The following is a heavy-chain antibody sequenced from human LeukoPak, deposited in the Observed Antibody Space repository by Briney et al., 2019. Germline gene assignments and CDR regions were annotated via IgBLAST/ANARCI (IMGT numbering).Heavy chain of an antibody. CDR3: ARSEKAYCGGVCDNYHMDV. D-gene: IGHD2-21*02. CDR2: ISAYSGNA. Sequence: ASVKVSCKASGYTFTKYDIHWVRQAPGQGLEWMGWISAYSGNAKYAQTLQDRVTMTTDTSTSTAYMELRSLRSEDTAVYYCARSEKAYCGGVCDNYHMDVWGKGTTVTVSS. J-gene: IGHJ6*03. CDR1: GYTFTKYD. V-gene: IGHV1-18*01.